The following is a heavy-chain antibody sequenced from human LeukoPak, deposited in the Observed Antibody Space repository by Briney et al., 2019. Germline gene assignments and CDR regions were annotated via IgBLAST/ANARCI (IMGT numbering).Heavy chain of an antibody. CDR3: ARSPYYYDSSGYYYFDY. D-gene: IGHD3-22*01. V-gene: IGHV4-34*01. CDR1: GGSFSGYY. CDR2: INHSGST. J-gene: IGHJ4*02. Sequence: SETLSLTCAVYGGSFSGYYWSWIRQPPRKGLEWIGEINHSGSTNYNPSLKSRVTISVDTSKNQFSLKLSSVTAADTAVYYCARSPYYYDSSGYYYFDYWGQGTLVTVSS.